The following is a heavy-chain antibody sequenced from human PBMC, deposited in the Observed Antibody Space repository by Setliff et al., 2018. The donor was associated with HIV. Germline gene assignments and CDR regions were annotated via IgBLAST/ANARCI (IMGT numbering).Heavy chain of an antibody. D-gene: IGHD1-1*01. J-gene: IGHJ4*02. V-gene: IGHV1-8*02. CDR1: GGTFSSYA. CDR3: ARGHSGNDY. CDR2: MNPNSGNT. Sequence: GASVKVSCKASGGTFSSYAISWVRQAPGQGLEWMGRMNPNSGNTEYAQQFQGRVTMTRNTSISTAYVELSSLRSEDTAIYYCARGHSGNDYWGQGTLVTVSS.